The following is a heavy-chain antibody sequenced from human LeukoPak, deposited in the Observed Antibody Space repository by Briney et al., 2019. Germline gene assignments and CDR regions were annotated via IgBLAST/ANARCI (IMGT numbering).Heavy chain of an antibody. Sequence: RASVKVSCKASGYTFTSYDINWVRQATGQGLEWMGWMNPNSGNTGYAQKFQGRVTMTRNTSISTAYMELSRLRSEDTAVYYCARGKARDGYNYPGIFDYWGQGTLVTVSS. CDR3: ARGKARDGYNYPGIFDY. V-gene: IGHV1-8*01. CDR1: GYTFTSYD. J-gene: IGHJ4*02. CDR2: MNPNSGNT. D-gene: IGHD5-24*01.